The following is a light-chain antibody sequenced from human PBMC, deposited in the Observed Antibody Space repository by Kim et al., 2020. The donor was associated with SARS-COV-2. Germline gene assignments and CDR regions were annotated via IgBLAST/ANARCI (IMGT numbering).Light chain of an antibody. Sequence: PGQSITIPCTGTSSDVGGYNYVSWYQQHPGKAPKLMIYDVSNRPSGVSNRFSGSKSGNTASLTISGLQAEDEADYYCSSYTSSSTVFGTGTKVTVL. V-gene: IGLV2-14*03. CDR3: SSYTSSSTV. J-gene: IGLJ1*01. CDR2: DVS. CDR1: SSDVGGYNY.